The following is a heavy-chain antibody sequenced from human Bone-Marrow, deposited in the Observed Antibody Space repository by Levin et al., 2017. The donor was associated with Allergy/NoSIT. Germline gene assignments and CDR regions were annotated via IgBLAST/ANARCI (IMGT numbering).Heavy chain of an antibody. J-gene: IGHJ4*02. Sequence: GGSLRLSCAASGFTFSSYGMHWVRQAPGKGLEWVAVISYDGSNKYYADSVKGRFTISRDNSKNTLYLQMNSLRAEDTAVYYCAKFTARYYFDYWGQGTLVTVSS. CDR2: ISYDGSNK. CDR1: GFTFSSYG. V-gene: IGHV3-30*18. CDR3: AKFTARYYFDY. D-gene: IGHD5-18*01.